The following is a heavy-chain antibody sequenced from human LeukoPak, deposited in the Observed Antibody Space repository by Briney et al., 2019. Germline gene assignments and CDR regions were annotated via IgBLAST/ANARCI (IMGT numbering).Heavy chain of an antibody. CDR1: GYTLTELA. J-gene: IGHJ4*02. Sequence: ASVKVSRKVSGYTLTELAIHWVRQTPGKGLEWMGGFDPEVGEKMYAQKFQGRVTMTTDTSTSTAYMELRSLRSDDTAVYYCARDLYSSSWLFFYWGQGTLVTVSS. V-gene: IGHV1-24*01. CDR2: FDPEVGEK. D-gene: IGHD6-13*01. CDR3: ARDLYSSSWLFFY.